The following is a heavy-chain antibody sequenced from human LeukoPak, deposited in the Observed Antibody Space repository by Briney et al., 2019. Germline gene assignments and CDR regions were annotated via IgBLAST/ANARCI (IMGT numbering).Heavy chain of an antibody. CDR1: GGTYISYA. CDR3: ASGRSYGDYALFAY. J-gene: IGHJ4*02. Sequence: SVKVSCKASGGTYISYASSWVRQARGQGGEWMGGIIPIFGTANYAQKFQGRVTLTTDESTSTAYMDLSSLTSEDTAVYYYASGRSYGDYALFAYWGQGTLVTVSS. CDR2: IIPIFGTA. D-gene: IGHD4-17*01. V-gene: IGHV1-69*05.